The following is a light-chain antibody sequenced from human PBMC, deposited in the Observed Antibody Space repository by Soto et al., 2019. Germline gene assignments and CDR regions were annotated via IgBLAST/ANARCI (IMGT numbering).Light chain of an antibody. CDR2: TDN. J-gene: IGLJ2*01. CDR3: CSYVGSDTYVI. CDR1: SSNIGINT. Sequence: QSVLTQPPSASGTPGQRVTISCSGGSSNIGINTVNWYQQLPGTAPKVLIYTDNERPSGVPDRFSGSKSGTSASLAINGLQSGDEADYYCCSYVGSDTYVIFGGGTKVTVL. V-gene: IGLV1-44*01.